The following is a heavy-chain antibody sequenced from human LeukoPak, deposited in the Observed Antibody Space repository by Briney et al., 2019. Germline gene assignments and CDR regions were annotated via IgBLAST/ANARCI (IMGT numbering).Heavy chain of an antibody. D-gene: IGHD1-26*01. CDR1: GFTFSSYA. V-gene: IGHV3-30-3*01. CDR3: ARRMGATPSHQADY. CDR2: ISYDGSNK. Sequence: PGGSLRLSCAASGFTFSSYAMHWVRQAPGKGLEGVAVISYDGSNKYYADSVKGRFTISRDNSKNTLYLQMNSLRAEDTAVYYCARRMGATPSHQADYWGQGTLVTVSS. J-gene: IGHJ4*02.